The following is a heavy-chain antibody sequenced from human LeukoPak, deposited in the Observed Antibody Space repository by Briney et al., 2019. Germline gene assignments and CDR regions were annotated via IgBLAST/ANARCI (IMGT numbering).Heavy chain of an antibody. J-gene: IGHJ4*02. CDR3: ARVYQGVSLFDGIDY. CDR2: ISSSGTTP. D-gene: IGHD3-10*01. CDR1: GFNLRSYE. Sequence: PGGSLRLSCAASGFNLRSYEMNWVRQAPGKGLEWVSFISSSGTTPYYADSVKGRFTISRDNAKNSLYLQMNSLRAEDTAVYYCARVYQGVSLFDGIDYWGQGTLVTASS. V-gene: IGHV3-48*03.